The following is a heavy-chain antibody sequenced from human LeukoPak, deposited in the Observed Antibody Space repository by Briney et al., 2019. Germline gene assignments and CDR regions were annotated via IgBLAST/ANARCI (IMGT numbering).Heavy chain of an antibody. D-gene: IGHD1-1*01. Sequence: GGSLRLSCAASGFTFSSYGMHWVRQAPGKGLEWVAVIWYDGGTKYYADSVKGRFTISRDNAKNSLYLQMNSLRAEDTAVYYCARGRNTNFDYWGQGTLVTVSS. J-gene: IGHJ4*02. CDR1: GFTFSSYG. CDR3: ARGRNTNFDY. CDR2: IWYDGGTK. V-gene: IGHV3-33*01.